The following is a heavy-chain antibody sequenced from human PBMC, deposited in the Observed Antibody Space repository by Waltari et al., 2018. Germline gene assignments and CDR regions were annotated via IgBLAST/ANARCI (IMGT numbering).Heavy chain of an antibody. CDR3: ARGYFVVTTPFDY. CDR2: INQSEST. D-gene: IGHD2-2*01. V-gene: IGHV4-34*01. J-gene: IGHJ4*02. Sequence: QVQLQQWGAGLLKPSETLSLTCAVYGGSFSGYYWSWIRQPPGKGLEWIGEINQSESTNSNPSLQSRVTISVDTSKNQFSLKLSSVTAADTAVHYCARGYFVVTTPFDYWGQGTLVTVSS. CDR1: GGSFSGYY.